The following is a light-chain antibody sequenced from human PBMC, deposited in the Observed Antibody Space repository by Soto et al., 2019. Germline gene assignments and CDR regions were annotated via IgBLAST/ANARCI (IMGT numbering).Light chain of an antibody. Sequence: QSALTQPASVSGSPGQSITISCTGTSSDVGSYNRVSWYQQPPGTAPKLIIYEVRNRPSGVSNRFSGPKSGNTAYLTISGLQAEDEADYFCNSYTTSSTYVFGTGTKLTVL. J-gene: IGLJ1*01. CDR3: NSYTTSSTYV. CDR1: SSDVGSYNR. V-gene: IGLV2-14*01. CDR2: EVR.